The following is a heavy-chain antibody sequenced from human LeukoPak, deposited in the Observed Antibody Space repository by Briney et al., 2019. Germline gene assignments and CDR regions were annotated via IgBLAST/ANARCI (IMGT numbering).Heavy chain of an antibody. V-gene: IGHV3-15*01. D-gene: IGHD1-26*01. CDR1: GFTFKNAW. Sequence: GGSLRLSCAASGFTFKNAWMSWVRQAPGKGLEWVGRIRSKRDGGTTDYVAPVKGRFTISRDDSKNTLYLQMNSLKTEDTAVYYCGWDDKSVFDYWVQGTLVTVSS. J-gene: IGHJ4*02. CDR2: IRSKRDGGTT. CDR3: GWDDKSVFDY.